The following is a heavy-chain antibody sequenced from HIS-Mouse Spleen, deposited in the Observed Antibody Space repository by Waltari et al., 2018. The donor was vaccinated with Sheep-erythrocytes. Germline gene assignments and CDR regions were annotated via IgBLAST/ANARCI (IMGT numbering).Heavy chain of an antibody. CDR2: RWYDGSNK. J-gene: IGHJ6*02. CDR3: AKDKGGNIVVVPAAMPQYYYYYGMDV. Sequence: QVQLVESGGGVVQPGRSLRLSCAASGFTFSSYGMHWVRQAPGKGLEGVAVRWYDGSNKYYADSVKGRFTISRDNSKNTLYLQMNSLRAEDTAVYYCAKDKGGNIVVVPAAMPQYYYYYGMDVWGQGTTVTVSS. CDR1: GFTFSSYG. V-gene: IGHV3-33*06. D-gene: IGHD2-2*01.